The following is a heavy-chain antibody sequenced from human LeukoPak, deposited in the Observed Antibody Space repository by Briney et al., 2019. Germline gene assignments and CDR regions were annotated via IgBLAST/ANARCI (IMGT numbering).Heavy chain of an antibody. CDR3: ARGDSYYYGSGTFQH. J-gene: IGHJ1*01. CDR1: GFTFSSYS. D-gene: IGHD3-10*01. Sequence: GGSLRLSCAASGFTFSSYSMNWVRQAPGKGLEWVSVIYSGGSIYYADSVKGRFTISRDNSKNTLYLQMNSLRADDTAVYYCARGDSYYYGSGTFQHWGQGTPVTVSS. V-gene: IGHV3-53*01. CDR2: IYSGGSI.